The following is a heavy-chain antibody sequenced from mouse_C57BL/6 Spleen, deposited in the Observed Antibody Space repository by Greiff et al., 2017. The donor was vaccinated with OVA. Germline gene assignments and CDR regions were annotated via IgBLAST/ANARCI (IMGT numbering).Heavy chain of an antibody. D-gene: IGHD2-5*01. CDR2: ISSGGSYT. CDR1: GFTFSSYG. J-gene: IGHJ4*01. Sequence: EVQVVESGGDLVKPGGSLKLSCAASGFTFSSYGMSWVRQTPDKRLEWVATISSGGSYTYYPDSVKGRFTISRDNAKNTLYLQMSSLKSEDTAMYYCARHRSNYDAMDYWGQGTSVTVSS. CDR3: ARHRSNYDAMDY. V-gene: IGHV5-6*01.